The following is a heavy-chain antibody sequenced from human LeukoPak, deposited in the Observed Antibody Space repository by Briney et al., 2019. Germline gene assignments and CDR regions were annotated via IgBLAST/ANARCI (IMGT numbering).Heavy chain of an antibody. CDR3: ARGPNHYYYMDF. D-gene: IGHD2-8*01. V-gene: IGHV1-2*02. CDR1: GYSFTGYY. Sequence: ASMKVSCKASGYSFTGYYIHWVRQAPGQGLEWMGWINPDGGVTKSAQNFQGRVTMTRDKSINTVYMELSGLASDDTALYYCARGPNHYYYMDFWGTGTTVSVSS. CDR2: INPDGGVT. J-gene: IGHJ6*03.